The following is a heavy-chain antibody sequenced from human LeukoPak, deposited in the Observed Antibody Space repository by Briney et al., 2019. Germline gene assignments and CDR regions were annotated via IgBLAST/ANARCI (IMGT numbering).Heavy chain of an antibody. J-gene: IGHJ4*02. D-gene: IGHD6-13*01. CDR1: GFTFSDYY. V-gene: IGHV3-11*04. Sequence: AGGSLRLSCAASGFTFSDYYMSWIRQAPGKGLEWVSYINSSGSTIYYADSVKGRFTISRDNAKNSLYLQMNSLRAEDTAVYYCARRSSSSYYFDYWGQGTLVTVSS. CDR2: INSSGSTI. CDR3: ARRSSSSYYFDY.